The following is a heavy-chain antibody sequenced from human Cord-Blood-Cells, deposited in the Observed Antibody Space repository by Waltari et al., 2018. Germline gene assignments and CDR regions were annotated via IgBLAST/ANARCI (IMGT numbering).Heavy chain of an antibody. CDR2: TYYRSKGYN. CDR1: GDSVSSNSAA. V-gene: IGHV6-1*01. D-gene: IGHD5-18*01. J-gene: IGHJ6*02. Sequence: QTLSLTCAISGDSVSSNSAAWNWIRQSPSRGLEWLGRTYYRSKGYNDYAVSVKSRITINPDTSKNQFSLQLNSVTPEDTAVYYCAREEAKGTAGYYYYYGMDVWGQGTTVTVSS. CDR3: AREEAKGTAGYYYYYGMDV.